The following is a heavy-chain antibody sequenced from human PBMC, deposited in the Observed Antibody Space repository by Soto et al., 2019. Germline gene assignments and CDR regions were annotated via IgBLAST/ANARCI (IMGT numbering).Heavy chain of an antibody. CDR2: LYYSGSM. Sequence: TLSLTCTVSGVSVSSGGYSWTWIRQHPGKGLEWIGYLYYSGSMYSNPSLKGRVTISVDTSKNQISLKLRSVTVADTAAYYCAGDRTRNYGMDVWGRGTTVTASS. CDR1: GVSVSSGGYS. CDR3: AGDRTRNYGMDV. V-gene: IGHV4-31*03. J-gene: IGHJ6*02.